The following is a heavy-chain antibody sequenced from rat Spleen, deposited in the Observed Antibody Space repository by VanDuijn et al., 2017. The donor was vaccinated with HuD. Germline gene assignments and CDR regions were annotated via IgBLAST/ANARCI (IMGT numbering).Heavy chain of an antibody. CDR2: ISYDGGTT. CDR1: GFTFSSFP. CDR3: ARHTRVWWFPY. D-gene: IGHD1-11*01. V-gene: IGHV5S23*01. J-gene: IGHJ3*01. Sequence: EVQLVESGGGSVQSGGSLKLSCAASGFTFSSFPMAWVLQAPTKGLEWVASISYDGGTTYYRDSVKGRFTISRDNAKSTLYLQMESLRSEDTATYYCARHTRVWWFPYWGQGTLVTVSS.